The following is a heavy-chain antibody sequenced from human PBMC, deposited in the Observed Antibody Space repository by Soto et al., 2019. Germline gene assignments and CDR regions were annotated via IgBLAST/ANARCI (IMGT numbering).Heavy chain of an antibody. D-gene: IGHD3-22*01. J-gene: IGHJ4*02. Sequence: PGGSLRLSCAASGFTFSSYAVSWVRQAPGKGLEWVSAISGSGGSTYYADSVKGRFTISRDNSKNTLYLQMNSLRAEDTAVYYCAKSFSYYDSRCDYWGQGTLVTVSS. CDR3: AKSFSYYDSRCDY. V-gene: IGHV3-23*01. CDR2: ISGSGGST. CDR1: GFTFSSYA.